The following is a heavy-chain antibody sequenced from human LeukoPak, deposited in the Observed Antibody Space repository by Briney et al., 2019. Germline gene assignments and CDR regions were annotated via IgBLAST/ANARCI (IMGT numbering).Heavy chain of an antibody. V-gene: IGHV3-30*02. CDR1: EFTFSSYG. J-gene: IGHJ4*02. D-gene: IGHD3-16*02. Sequence: PGGSLRLSCAASEFTFSSYGMHWVRQAPGKGLEWVAFIRYDGSNKYYADSVKGRFTISRDNSKNTLYLQMNSLRAEDTAVYYCAKEVLKEFSPTYYFDYWGQGTLVTVSS. CDR2: IRYDGSNK. CDR3: AKEVLKEFSPTYYFDY.